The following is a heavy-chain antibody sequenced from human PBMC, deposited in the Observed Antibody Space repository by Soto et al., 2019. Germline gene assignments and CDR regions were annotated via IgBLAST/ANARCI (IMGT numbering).Heavy chain of an antibody. CDR2: IYSSGST. Sequence: GGSLRLSCAAFGFTVSDNYMSWVRQAPGKRLEWVSVIYSSGSTYYPDSVKGRFTISRDNAKNSLYLQMNSLRAEDTAVYYCARGRDPPRRYYYDSSGSDFDYWGQGTLVTVSS. J-gene: IGHJ4*02. V-gene: IGHV3-66*01. CDR3: ARGRDPPRRYYYDSSGSDFDY. CDR1: GFTVSDNY. D-gene: IGHD3-22*01.